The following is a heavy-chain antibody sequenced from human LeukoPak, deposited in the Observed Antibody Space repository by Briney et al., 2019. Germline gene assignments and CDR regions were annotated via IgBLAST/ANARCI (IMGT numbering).Heavy chain of an antibody. J-gene: IGHJ4*02. V-gene: IGHV3-23*01. CDR3: ARDLYSSAWYGIH. CDR2: ISGSDDST. CDR1: GFTFSSYA. Sequence: GGSLRLSCAASGFTFSSYAMSWVRQVPGKGLEWVSGISGSDDSTYYADSVKGRFTISRDTSKNTLYLQMNSLRVDDTAVYYCARDLYSSAWYGIHWGQGTLVTVSS. D-gene: IGHD6-19*01.